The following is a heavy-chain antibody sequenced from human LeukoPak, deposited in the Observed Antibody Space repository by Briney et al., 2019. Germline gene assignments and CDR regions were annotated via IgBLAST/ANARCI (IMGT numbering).Heavy chain of an antibody. V-gene: IGHV3-23*01. Sequence: GGSLRLSCAASGFTFSSYAMSWVRQAPGKGLEWVSAISGSGGSTYYADSVKGRFTISRDNSKNTLYLQMNSLRAEDTAVYYCANTFTLQSRITMVRGVIDGMDVWGQGTTVTVSS. CDR1: GFTFSSYA. CDR2: ISGSGGST. J-gene: IGHJ6*02. CDR3: ANTFTLQSRITMVRGVIDGMDV. D-gene: IGHD3-10*01.